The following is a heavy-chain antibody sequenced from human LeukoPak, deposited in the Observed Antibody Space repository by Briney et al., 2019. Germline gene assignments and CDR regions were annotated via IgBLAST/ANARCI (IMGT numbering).Heavy chain of an antibody. CDR2: IRKKIDGRTT. CDR3: TTDFGAILGVVFLP. Sequence: GGSLRLSCTASGFTFGDYAMSWVRQAPGKGLEWVGRIRKKIDGRTTDYSAPVKGRFTISRYDSTNRLYLQMNSLKTEDIDIYYWTTDFGAILGVVFLPWGQGTLVTVSS. CDR1: GFTFGDYA. V-gene: IGHV3-15*01. D-gene: IGHD3-3*01. J-gene: IGHJ5*02.